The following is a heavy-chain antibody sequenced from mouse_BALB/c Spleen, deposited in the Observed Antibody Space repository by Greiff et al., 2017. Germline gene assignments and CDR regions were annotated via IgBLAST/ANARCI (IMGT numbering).Heavy chain of an antibody. Sequence: VQVVESGAELARPGASVKMSCKASGYTFTSYTMHWVKQRPGQGLEWIGYINPSSGYTNYNQKFKDKATLTADKSSSTAYMQLSSLTSEDSAVYYCARSGGVRSAWFAYWGQGTLVTVSA. CDR3: ARSGGVRSAWFAY. D-gene: IGHD1-1*01. CDR2: INPSSGYT. CDR1: GYTFTSYT. V-gene: IGHV1-4*01. J-gene: IGHJ3*01.